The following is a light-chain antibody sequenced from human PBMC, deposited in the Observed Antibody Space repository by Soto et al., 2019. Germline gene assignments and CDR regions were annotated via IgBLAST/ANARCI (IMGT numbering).Light chain of an antibody. J-gene: IGLJ3*02. CDR3: CAYAGVGTWV. CDR2: EVS. CDR1: SSDVGGYNY. V-gene: IGLV2-14*01. Sequence: QSALTQPASVSGSPGQSITISCTGTSSDVGGYNYVSWYQQHPGKAPKLMIYEVSNRPSGVSNRFSGSKSGNTASLTISGLQAEDEADYYCCAYAGVGTWVFGGGTQLTVL.